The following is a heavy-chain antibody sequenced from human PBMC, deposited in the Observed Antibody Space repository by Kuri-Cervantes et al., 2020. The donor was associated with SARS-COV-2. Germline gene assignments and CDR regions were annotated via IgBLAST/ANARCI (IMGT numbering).Heavy chain of an antibody. D-gene: IGHD6-19*01. V-gene: IGHV3-23*01. CDR3: ARGIAVAKPFFDY. Sequence: GESLKISCAASGFTFSSYAMSWVRQAPGKGLEWVSAISGSGGSTYYADSVKGRFTISRDNSKNTLYLQMNSLRAEDTAVYYCARGIAVAKPFFDYWGQGTLVTVSS. CDR2: ISGSGGST. CDR1: GFTFSSYA. J-gene: IGHJ4*02.